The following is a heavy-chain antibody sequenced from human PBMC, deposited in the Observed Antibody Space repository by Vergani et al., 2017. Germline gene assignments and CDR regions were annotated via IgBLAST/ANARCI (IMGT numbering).Heavy chain of an antibody. CDR2: ISSSSSYI. V-gene: IGHV3-21*01. CDR3: ARDLSDSYGYYYGMDV. D-gene: IGHD5-18*01. J-gene: IGHJ6*02. CDR1: GFTFSSYS. Sequence: EVQLVESGGGLVKPGGSLRLSCAASGFTFSSYSMNWVRQAPGKGLEWVSSISSSSSYIYYADSVKGRFTISRDNAKNSLYLQRNSLRAEDTAVYYCARDLSDSYGYYYGMDVWGQGTTVTVSS.